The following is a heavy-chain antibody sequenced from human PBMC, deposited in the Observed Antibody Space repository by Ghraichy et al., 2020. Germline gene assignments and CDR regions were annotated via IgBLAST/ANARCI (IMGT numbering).Heavy chain of an antibody. D-gene: IGHD2-2*01. J-gene: IGHJ2*01. Sequence: GALRLSCAASGFTFSSYWMSWVRQAPGKGLEWVANIKQDGSEKYYVDSVKGRFTISRDNAKNSLYLQMNSLRAEDTAVYYCARSYCSSTSCLPNWYFDLWGRGTLSTVSS. CDR2: IKQDGSEK. CDR3: ARSYCSSTSCLPNWYFDL. CDR1: GFTFSSYW. V-gene: IGHV3-7*03.